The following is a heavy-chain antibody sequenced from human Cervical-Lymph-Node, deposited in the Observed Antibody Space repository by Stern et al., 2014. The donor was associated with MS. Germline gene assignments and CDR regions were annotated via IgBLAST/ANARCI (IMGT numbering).Heavy chain of an antibody. D-gene: IGHD3-22*01. CDR2: IYWDDDK. V-gene: IGHV2-5*02. J-gene: IGHJ4*02. CDR3: ARSNYYESSAYDY. CDR1: GFSLSTSGLG. Sequence: QVTLRESGPTLVKPTQTLTLTCTFSGFSLSTSGLGVGWIRQPPGKALEXLALIYWDDDKHYSPSLKSRLTITKDSSKSQVVLTMTSMDPVDTATYYCARSNYYESSAYDYWGQGTLVTVSS.